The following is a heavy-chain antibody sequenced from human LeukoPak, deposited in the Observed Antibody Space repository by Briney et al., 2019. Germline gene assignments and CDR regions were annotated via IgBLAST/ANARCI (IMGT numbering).Heavy chain of an antibody. CDR2: ISYDGSNK. CDR1: GFTFSSYG. J-gene: IGHJ4*02. D-gene: IGHD6-13*01. V-gene: IGHV3-30*18. CDR3: AKAISSSWYRGIDY. Sequence: GGSLRLSCAASGFTFSSYGMHWVRQAPGKGLEWVAVISYDGSNKYYADSVKGRFTISRDNSKNTLYPQMNSLRAEDTAVYYCAKAISSSWYRGIDYWGQGTLVTVSS.